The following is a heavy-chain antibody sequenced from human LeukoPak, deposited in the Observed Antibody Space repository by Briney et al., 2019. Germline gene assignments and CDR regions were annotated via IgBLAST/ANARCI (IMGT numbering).Heavy chain of an antibody. CDR2: ISQDVSHK. J-gene: IGHJ4*02. Sequence: HPGGSLRLSCAASGFTFSSYWMSWVRQAPGKGLQSVAYISQDVSHKYYVDSVKGRFTISRDNAKNSLHLEMNSLRAEDTALYYCARLGYNCWNFENWGQGTLVTVFS. CDR3: ARLGYNCWNFEN. D-gene: IGHD5-18*01. V-gene: IGHV3-7*01. CDR1: GFTFSSYW.